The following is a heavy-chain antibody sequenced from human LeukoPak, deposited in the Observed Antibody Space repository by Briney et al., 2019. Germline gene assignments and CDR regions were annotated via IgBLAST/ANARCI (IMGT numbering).Heavy chain of an antibody. Sequence: PGGSLRLSCAASGFTFSSYGMHWVRQAPGKGLEWVAVISYDGSNKYYADSVKGRFTISRDNSKNTLYLQMNSLRAEDTAVYYCAKGASAMVRGVTDYWGQGTLVTVSS. V-gene: IGHV3-30*18. J-gene: IGHJ4*02. CDR1: GFTFSSYG. CDR3: AKGASAMVRGVTDY. CDR2: ISYDGSNK. D-gene: IGHD3-10*01.